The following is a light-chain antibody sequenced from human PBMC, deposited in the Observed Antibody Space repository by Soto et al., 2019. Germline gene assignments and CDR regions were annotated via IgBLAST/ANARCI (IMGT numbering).Light chain of an antibody. Sequence: EIVLTQSPGTLSLSPWERATLSCRASQSVDSRYLAWYQQKPGQAPRLLIYGASNRATGIPDRFSGSGSGTDFTLTISRLEPEDFAVYHCQQYDSSPPLTFGGGTKVDIK. J-gene: IGKJ4*01. CDR1: QSVDSRY. CDR2: GAS. V-gene: IGKV3-20*01. CDR3: QQYDSSPPLT.